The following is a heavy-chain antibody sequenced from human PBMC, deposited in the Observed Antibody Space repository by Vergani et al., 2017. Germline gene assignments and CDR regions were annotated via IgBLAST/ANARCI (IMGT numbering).Heavy chain of an antibody. J-gene: IGHJ6*04. CDR1: GGSFSGYY. D-gene: IGHD2-2*01. V-gene: IGHV4-34*01. CDR2: INHSGST. Sequence: QVQLQQWGAGLLKPSETLSLTCAVYGGSFSGYYWSWIRQPPGKGLEWIGEINHSGSTNYNPSLKSRVTISVDTSKNQFSLKLSSVTAADTAVYYCARGRGDIVVVPPWMDVWGKGTTVTVSS. CDR3: ARGRGDIVVVPPWMDV.